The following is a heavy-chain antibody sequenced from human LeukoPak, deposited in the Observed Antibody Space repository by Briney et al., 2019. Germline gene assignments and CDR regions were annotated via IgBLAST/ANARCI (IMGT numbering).Heavy chain of an antibody. D-gene: IGHD2-15*01. CDR3: ARGADIVVVVPATDY. CDR1: GFTFRSYW. CDR2: IKQDGSEK. J-gene: IGHJ4*02. Sequence: PGGSLRLSCAASGFTFRSYWMSWVRQAPGKGLEWVANIKQDGSEKYYVDSVKGRFTISRDNAKNSLYLQMNSLRAEDTAVYYCARGADIVVVVPATDYWGQGTLVTVSS. V-gene: IGHV3-7*01.